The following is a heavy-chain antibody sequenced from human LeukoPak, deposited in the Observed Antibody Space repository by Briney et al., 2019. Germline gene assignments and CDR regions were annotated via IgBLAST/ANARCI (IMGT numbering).Heavy chain of an antibody. CDR1: GFTFSSYA. V-gene: IGHV3-23*01. D-gene: IGHD3-22*01. CDR3: AKDSAFDSSGSYYRGSNLNY. CDR2: ISGSGGST. J-gene: IGHJ4*02. Sequence: GDLRLSCAASGFTFSSYAMSWVRQAPGKGLEWVSTISGSGGSTYYADSVKGRFTISRDNSKNTLYLQMNSLRAEDTSVYHCAKDSAFDSSGSYYRGSNLNYWVQGTLVTVSS.